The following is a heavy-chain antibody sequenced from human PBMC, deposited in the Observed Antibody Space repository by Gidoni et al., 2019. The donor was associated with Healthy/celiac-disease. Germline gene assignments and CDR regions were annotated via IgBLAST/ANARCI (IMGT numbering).Heavy chain of an antibody. D-gene: IGHD2-2*02. CDR3: VKDGVVPAAIPFDYYYYYGMDV. Sequence: EVQLVESGGGLVQPGGSLRLSCSASGFTFSSYSMHLVRQAPGKGLEYVSAISSNGGSTYYADSVKGRFTISRDNSKNTLYLQMSSLRAEDTAVYYCVKDGVVPAAIPFDYYYYYGMDVWGQGTTVTVSS. V-gene: IGHV3-64D*06. CDR2: ISSNGGST. J-gene: IGHJ6*02. CDR1: GFTFSSYS.